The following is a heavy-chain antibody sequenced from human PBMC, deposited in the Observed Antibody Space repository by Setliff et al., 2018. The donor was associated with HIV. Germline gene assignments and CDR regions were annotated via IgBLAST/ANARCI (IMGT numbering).Heavy chain of an antibody. Sequence: PGGSLRLSCAASGFTVSTYYMSWVRQAPGKGLEWVSTIYSDGSTYHADSVNGRFTLSRDISENALYLQIDSLRPEDTAVYYCARLRRYNSALDYWGQGTLVTVSS. J-gene: IGHJ4*02. D-gene: IGHD3-16*02. V-gene: IGHV3-66*02. CDR2: IYSDGST. CDR1: GFTVSTYY. CDR3: ARLRRYNSALDY.